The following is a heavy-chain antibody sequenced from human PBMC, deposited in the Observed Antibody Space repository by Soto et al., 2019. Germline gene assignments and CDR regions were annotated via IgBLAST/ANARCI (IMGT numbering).Heavy chain of an antibody. CDR2: IYYSGST. CDR3: AREGCSGGSCYRGIFDS. D-gene: IGHD2-15*01. J-gene: IGHJ4*02. V-gene: IGHV4-31*03. CDR1: GGSISSGGYY. Sequence: QVQLQESGPGLVKPSQTLSLTCTVSGGSISSGGYYWSWIRQHPGKGLEWIGYIYYSGSTYYNPSLKRRVTISVDTSKNQFPLKLSSVTAADTAVYYCAREGCSGGSCYRGIFDSWGQGTLVTVSS.